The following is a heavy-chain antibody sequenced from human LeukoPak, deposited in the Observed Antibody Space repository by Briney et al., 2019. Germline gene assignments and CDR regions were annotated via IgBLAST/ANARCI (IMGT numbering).Heavy chain of an antibody. D-gene: IGHD5-12*01. V-gene: IGHV5-51*01. J-gene: IGHJ4*02. CDR2: IHPGDSDT. Sequence: WIRQPAGKGLEWMGIIHPGDSDTRYSPSFQGQVTISADNSINTASLQWRSLKASDTAMYFCARLQDFDRGYEKFDNWGQGTLVTVSS. CDR3: ARLQDFDRGYEKFDN.